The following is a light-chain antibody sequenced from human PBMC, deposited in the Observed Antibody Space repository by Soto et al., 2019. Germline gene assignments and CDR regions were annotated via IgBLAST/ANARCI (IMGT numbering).Light chain of an antibody. Sequence: NFMLTQPHSVSESPGKTVTTSCTRSSGSIASNYVQWYQQRPGSAPTTVIYEDNQRPSGVPDRFSGSIDSSSNSASLTISGLKTEDEADYYCQSYDSSNSVVFGGGTKLTVL. J-gene: IGLJ2*01. V-gene: IGLV6-57*04. CDR1: SGSIASNY. CDR2: EDN. CDR3: QSYDSSNSVV.